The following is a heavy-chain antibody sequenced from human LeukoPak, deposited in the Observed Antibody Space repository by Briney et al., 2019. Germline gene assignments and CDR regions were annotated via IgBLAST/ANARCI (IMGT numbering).Heavy chain of an antibody. J-gene: IGHJ4*02. V-gene: IGHV3-21*01. Sequence: GGSRRLSCAASGFPFSSYSMNWVRQAPGKGLEWVSSISSSSSYIYYADSVKGRFTISRDNAKNSLYLQMNSLRAEDTAVYYCARLSQAAAGVDYWGQGTLVTVSS. D-gene: IGHD6-13*01. CDR3: ARLSQAAAGVDY. CDR2: ISSSSSYI. CDR1: GFPFSSYS.